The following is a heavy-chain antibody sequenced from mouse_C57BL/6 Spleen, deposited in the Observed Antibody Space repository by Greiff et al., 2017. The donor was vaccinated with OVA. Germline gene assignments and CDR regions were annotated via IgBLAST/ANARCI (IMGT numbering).Heavy chain of an antibody. J-gene: IGHJ1*03. CDR1: GYTFTDYY. Sequence: DVQLQESGPVLVKPGASVKMSCKASGYTFTDYYMNWVKQSHGKSLEWIGVINPYNGGTSYNQKFKGKATLTVDKSSSTAYMELNSLTSEDSAVYYCARYLYYSNYWYFDVWGTGTTVTVSS. V-gene: IGHV1-19*01. CDR3: ARYLYYSNYWYFDV. D-gene: IGHD2-5*01. CDR2: INPYNGGT.